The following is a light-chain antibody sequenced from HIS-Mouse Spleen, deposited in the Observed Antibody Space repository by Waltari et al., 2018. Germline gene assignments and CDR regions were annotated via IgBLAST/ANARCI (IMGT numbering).Light chain of an antibody. V-gene: IGLV2-14*03. CDR1: SSDVGGSNY. Sequence: QSALTQPASVSGSPGQSIPISCTGTSSDVGGSNYVSWYQQHPGKAPKLMIYDVSNRPSGVSNRFSGSKSGNTASLTISGLQAEDEADYYCSSYTSSSTLVFGGGTKLTVL. CDR3: SSYTSSSTLV. CDR2: DVS. J-gene: IGLJ2*01.